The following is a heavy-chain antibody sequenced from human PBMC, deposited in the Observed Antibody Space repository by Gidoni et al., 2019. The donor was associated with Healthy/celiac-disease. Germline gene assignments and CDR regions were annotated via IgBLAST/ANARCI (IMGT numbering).Heavy chain of an antibody. V-gene: IGHV2-70*15. D-gene: IGHD5-12*01. CDR3: ARIVYSGYDEAPQWLADY. CDR1: GFSLSTSGMC. CDR2: IDWDDDK. J-gene: IGHJ4*02. Sequence: QVTSRESGPALVKPTQTLTLTCTFSGFSLSTSGMCVSWIRQPPGKALEWLARIDWDDDKYYSTSLKTRLTISKDTSKNQVVLTMTNMDPVDTATYYCARIVYSGYDEAPQWLADYWGQGTLVTVSS.